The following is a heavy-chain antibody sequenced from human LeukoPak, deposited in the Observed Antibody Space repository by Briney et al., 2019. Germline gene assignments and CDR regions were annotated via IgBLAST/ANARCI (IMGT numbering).Heavy chain of an antibody. Sequence: GESLRLSCAASGFSFRSCWMHWVRQAPGKELVWVSRINGDGSATNYADSVRGRFTISRDNAKNTLYLQMNSLRADDSAVYFCASLVGGYYPPVEAFDVWGQGTMVTVSS. CDR1: GFSFRSCW. CDR3: ASLVGGYYPPVEAFDV. J-gene: IGHJ3*01. CDR2: INGDGSAT. V-gene: IGHV3-74*01. D-gene: IGHD3-3*01.